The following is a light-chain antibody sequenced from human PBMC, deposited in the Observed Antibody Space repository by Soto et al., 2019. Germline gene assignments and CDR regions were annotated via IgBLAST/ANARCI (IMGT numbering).Light chain of an antibody. J-gene: IGKJ4*02. CDR3: QPYSSLQPT. Sequence: ELVLMQSPATPSASPGEGAAVSDKPCQGIGDPLAWYQHKPGQTPRLLIYDTSTRAAGVPTRFSGSRSGSEFTLTINSLQSQDYAAYLCQPYSSLQPTYGG. CDR2: DTS. V-gene: IGKV3-15*01. CDR1: QGIGDP.